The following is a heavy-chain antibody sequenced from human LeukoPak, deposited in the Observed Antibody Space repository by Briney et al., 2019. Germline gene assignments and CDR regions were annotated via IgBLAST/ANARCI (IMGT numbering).Heavy chain of an antibody. D-gene: IGHD3-22*01. J-gene: IGHJ4*02. CDR1: EFTFSSYS. V-gene: IGHV3-21*01. Sequence: PGGSLRLSCTFSEFTFSSYSMNWVRQAPGKGLEWVASINRGATYIYYADSMKGRFTISRDDAKSSLYLQMNSLRAEDTAVYYCVRLRRNSDSSGYYYYYDYWGQGILVTVSS. CDR3: VRLRRNSDSSGYYYYYDY. CDR2: INRGATYI.